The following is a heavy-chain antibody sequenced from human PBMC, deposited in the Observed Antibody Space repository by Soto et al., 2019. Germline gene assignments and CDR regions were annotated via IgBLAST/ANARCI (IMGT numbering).Heavy chain of an antibody. V-gene: IGHV3-20*01. Sequence: GGSLRLSCAASGFTFDDYGMSWVRQAPGKGLEWVSGINWNGGSTGYADSVKGRFTISRDNANNSLYLQMNSRIAEDTALYHCSRGFSGSRSYYAFYIWGQGTMVTVSS. CDR1: GFTFDDYG. D-gene: IGHD3-10*01. J-gene: IGHJ3*02. CDR3: SRGFSGSRSYYAFYI. CDR2: INWNGGST.